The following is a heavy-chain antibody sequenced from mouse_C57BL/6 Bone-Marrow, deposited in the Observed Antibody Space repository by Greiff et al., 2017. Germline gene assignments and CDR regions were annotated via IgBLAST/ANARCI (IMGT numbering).Heavy chain of an antibody. D-gene: IGHD1-1*01. CDR1: GYTFTSYG. CDR3: ARSGGMTTVSDY. V-gene: IGHV1-81*01. Sequence: QVQLQQSGAELARPGASVKLSCKASGYTFTSYGMSWVKQRPGQGLEWIGEIYPRSGNTYYNEKFKGKATLTADKSSSTAYMGLRSLTSEDSAVYFCARSGGMTTVSDYWGQGTSVTVSA. CDR2: IYPRSGNT. J-gene: IGHJ4*01.